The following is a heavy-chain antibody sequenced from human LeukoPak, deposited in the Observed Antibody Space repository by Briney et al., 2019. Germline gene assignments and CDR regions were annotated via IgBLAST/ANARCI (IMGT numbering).Heavy chain of an antibody. J-gene: IGHJ4*02. CDR1: GFTFSDYY. V-gene: IGHV3-11*04. CDR3: AKAGGYSYGSNDFFDY. CDR2: ISSSGSTI. D-gene: IGHD5-18*01. Sequence: GGSLRLSCAASGFTFSDYYMSWIRQAPGKGLEWVSYISSSGSTIYYADSVKGRFTISRDNAKNSLYLQMNSLRAEDTAVYYCAKAGGYSYGSNDFFDYWGQGTLVTVSS.